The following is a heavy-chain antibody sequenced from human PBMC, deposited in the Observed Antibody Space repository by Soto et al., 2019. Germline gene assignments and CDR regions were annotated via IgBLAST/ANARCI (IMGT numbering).Heavy chain of an antibody. CDR1: GGTFSSNA. J-gene: IGHJ6*02. D-gene: IGHD3-16*01. Sequence: QVQLVQSGAEVKKPGSSVKVSCKASGGTFSSNAISWVRQAPGQGLEWMGGIIHIFGTANNAQKLQGRVTITADESTSTADMELSSLRSEDTAVYYCARISHGSYVYYSYGMDVWGQGTTVTVSS. CDR3: ARISHGSYVYYSYGMDV. V-gene: IGHV1-69*01. CDR2: IIHIFGTA.